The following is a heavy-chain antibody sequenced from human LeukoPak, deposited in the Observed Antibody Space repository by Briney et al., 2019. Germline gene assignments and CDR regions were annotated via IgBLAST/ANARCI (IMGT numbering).Heavy chain of an antibody. D-gene: IGHD3-10*02. Sequence: ASVKVSCKASGYTFTGYYMHWVRQAPGQGLEWMGWINPNSGGTNYAQKFQGRVTMTRDTSISTAYMELSSLISDDTAVYYCAREGMFGELLFDYWGQGTLVTVSS. CDR1: GYTFTGYY. J-gene: IGHJ4*02. V-gene: IGHV1-2*02. CDR2: INPNSGGT. CDR3: AREGMFGELLFDY.